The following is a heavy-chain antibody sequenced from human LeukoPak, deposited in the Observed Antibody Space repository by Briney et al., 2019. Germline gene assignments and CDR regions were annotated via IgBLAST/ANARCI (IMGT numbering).Heavy chain of an antibody. CDR2: IRYDGSNK. V-gene: IGHV3-30*02. J-gene: IGHJ4*02. Sequence: GGSLRLSCAASGFTFSSYGMHWVRQAPGKGLEWVAFIRYDGSNKYYADSVKGRFTISRDNSKNTLYLQMNSLRAEDTAVYYCAKDRGSWSYSDYWGQGTLVTVSS. CDR1: GFTFSSYG. D-gene: IGHD3-3*01. CDR3: AKDRGSWSYSDY.